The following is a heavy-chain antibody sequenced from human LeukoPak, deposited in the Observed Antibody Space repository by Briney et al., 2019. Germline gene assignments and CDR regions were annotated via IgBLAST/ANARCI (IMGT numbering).Heavy chain of an antibody. CDR2: IYEGETT. CDR3: ASNWSDFDY. Sequence: SETLSLTCTVSGYSISSGHDWGWIRQPPGKGLEWIGSIYEGETTYYNPSLKTRFTISLDTSKNQFSLKLSSVTAADTAVYYCASNWSDFDYWGQGILITVSS. J-gene: IGHJ4*02. CDR1: GYSISSGHD. V-gene: IGHV4-38-2*02. D-gene: IGHD1-1*01.